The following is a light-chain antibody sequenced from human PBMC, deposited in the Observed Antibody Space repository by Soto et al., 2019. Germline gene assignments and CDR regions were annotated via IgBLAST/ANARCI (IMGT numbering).Light chain of an antibody. Sequence: QSALTQPASVSGSPGQSITISCTGTSSDVGGYNYVSWYQQHPGKAPRLMIYDVGNRPSGVSNRFSGSKSGNTASLTISGLQAEDEADYYCRSYASSRTHVAFGGGTKLTVL. CDR3: RSYASSRTHVA. V-gene: IGLV2-14*03. J-gene: IGLJ2*01. CDR1: SSDVGGYNY. CDR2: DVG.